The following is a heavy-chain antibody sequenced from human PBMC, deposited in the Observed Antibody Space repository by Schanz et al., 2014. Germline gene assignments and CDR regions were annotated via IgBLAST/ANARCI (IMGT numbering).Heavy chain of an antibody. CDR1: GGTFSTYT. J-gene: IGHJ4*02. CDR3: AKVAPAASYLDS. CDR2: ISPYNGNT. V-gene: IGHV1-18*01. D-gene: IGHD2-2*01. Sequence: QVQLVQSVAEVKKPRSSVKVSCRASGGTFSTYTISWVRQAPGQGLQWMGWISPYNGNTNYAQKLQGRVTLTTDTSTSTANMELRNVTSEDTAGYYCAKVAPAASYLDSWGLGTLVTVSS.